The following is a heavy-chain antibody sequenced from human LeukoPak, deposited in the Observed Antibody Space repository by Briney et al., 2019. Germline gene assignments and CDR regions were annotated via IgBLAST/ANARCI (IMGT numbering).Heavy chain of an antibody. CDR3: ASESLWGQQLVLDY. V-gene: IGHV3-48*04. D-gene: IGHD6-13*01. CDR1: GFTFSTYG. J-gene: IGHJ4*02. CDR2: ISGSGDTT. Sequence: GGSLRLSCGASGFTFSTYGMTWVRQAPGKGPEWVSGISGSGDTTKYADSVKGRFTISRDNAKNSLYLQMNSLRAEDTAVYYCASESLWGQQLVLDYWGQGTLVTVSS.